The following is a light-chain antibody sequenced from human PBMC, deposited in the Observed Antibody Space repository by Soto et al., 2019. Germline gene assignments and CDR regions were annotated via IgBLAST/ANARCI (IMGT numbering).Light chain of an antibody. Sequence: IVLSKSPGTLSLSPGERATLSCRASQSVDSTYLAWYQQKPDQSPRLLIYATSTRAAGIPDRFSGSGSGTDFTLTISRLEPEDFAVYHYQQYGSSPRVPFAQGTDVDI. CDR3: QQYGSSPRVP. CDR2: ATS. CDR1: QSVDSTY. J-gene: IGKJ1*01. V-gene: IGKV3-20*01.